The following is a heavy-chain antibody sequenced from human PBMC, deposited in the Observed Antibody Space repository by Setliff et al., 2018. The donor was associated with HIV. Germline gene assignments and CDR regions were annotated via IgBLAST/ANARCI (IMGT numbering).Heavy chain of an antibody. CDR2: IYTSGST. CDR1: GGSISSGGYY. CDR3: AGSWSGYPLSFGY. D-gene: IGHD3-3*01. V-gene: IGHV4-61*02. Sequence: SETLSLTCTVSGGSISSGGYYWSWIRQPAGKGLEWIGRIYTSGSTNYNPSLKSRVTISVDTSKNQFSLKLSSVTAADTAVYYCAGSWSGYPLSFGYWGQGTLVTVSS. J-gene: IGHJ4*02.